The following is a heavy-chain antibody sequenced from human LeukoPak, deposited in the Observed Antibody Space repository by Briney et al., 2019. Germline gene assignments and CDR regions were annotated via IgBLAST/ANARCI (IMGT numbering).Heavy chain of an antibody. CDR3: ATHTADSGSYHY. CDR1: GFTFSDYY. V-gene: IGHV3-11*01. Sequence: GGSLRLSCAASGFTFSDYYMSWIHQAPGKGLEWVSYISSSGSTIYYADSVKGRFTISRDNAKNSLYLQMNSLRAEDTAVYYCATHTADSGSYHYWGQGTLVTVSS. J-gene: IGHJ4*02. D-gene: IGHD1-26*01. CDR2: ISSSGSTI.